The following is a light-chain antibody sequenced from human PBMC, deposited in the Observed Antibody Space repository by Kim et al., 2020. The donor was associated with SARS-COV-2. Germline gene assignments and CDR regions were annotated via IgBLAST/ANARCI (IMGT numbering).Light chain of an antibody. J-gene: IGLJ3*02. V-gene: IGLV1-44*01. Sequence: QSVLTQPPSASGTPGRSVILSCSGSSATIESLTFNWYQQLPGAAPKLLIYGGDQRPPGVPVRFSASQSGTSASLAISALQPEDEADYYCAAWHDGLRAWVFGGGTKLTVL. CDR1: SATIESLT. CDR2: GGD. CDR3: AAWHDGLRAWV.